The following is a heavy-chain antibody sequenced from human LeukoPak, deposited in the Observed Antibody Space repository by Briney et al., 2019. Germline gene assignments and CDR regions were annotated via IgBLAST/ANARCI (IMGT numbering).Heavy chain of an antibody. CDR1: GGSISSGDYY. V-gene: IGHV4-30-4*01. CDR3: ARGLDYDSSGYYDY. J-gene: IGHJ4*02. CDR2: IYYSGST. Sequence: PSETLSLTCTVSGGSISSGDYYWSWIRQPPGKGLEWIGYIYYSGSTYYNPSLKSRVTISVDTSKNQFSLELSSVTAADTAVYYCARGLDYDSSGYYDYWGQGTLVTVSS. D-gene: IGHD3-22*01.